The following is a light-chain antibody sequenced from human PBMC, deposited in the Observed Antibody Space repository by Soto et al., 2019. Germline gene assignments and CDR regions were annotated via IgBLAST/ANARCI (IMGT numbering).Light chain of an antibody. CDR1: QSISSW. V-gene: IGKV1-5*01. CDR3: QQYNSFSLT. Sequence: DIQMTQSPSTLSVSVGDRVTIACRASQSISSWLAWYQQKPGKAPKLLIYDASSLESGVPSRFSGSGSGTEFTLTISSLQPDDFATYYCQQYNSFSLTFGGGTKVDIK. CDR2: DAS. J-gene: IGKJ4*01.